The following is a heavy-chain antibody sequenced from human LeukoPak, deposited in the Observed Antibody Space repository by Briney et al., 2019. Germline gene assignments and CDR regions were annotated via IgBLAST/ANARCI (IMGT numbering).Heavy chain of an antibody. CDR1: GYTFTSYA. D-gene: IGHD3-22*01. CDR3: AIPEYYYDSSGSALYYYFDY. Sequence: ASVKVSCKASGYTFTSYAMNWVRQAPGQGLEWMGWINTNTGNPTYAQGLTGRFVFSLDTSVSTAYLQISSLKAEDTAVYYCAIPEYYYDSSGSALYYYFDYWGQGTLVTVSS. CDR2: INTNTGNP. J-gene: IGHJ4*02. V-gene: IGHV7-4-1*02.